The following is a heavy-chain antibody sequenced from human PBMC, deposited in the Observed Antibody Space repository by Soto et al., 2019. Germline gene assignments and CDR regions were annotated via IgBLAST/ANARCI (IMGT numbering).Heavy chain of an antibody. D-gene: IGHD3-10*01. CDR1: EFTSRSSG. V-gene: IGHV3-64*01. J-gene: IGHJ6*02. CDR3: ARDMVRGMDL. CDR2: ISGDGGST. Sequence: GGPRRFPCAASEFTSRSSGLPWCRQAPGKGLEYVSAISGDGGSTFYANSVKGRFTISRDNSKKSVFLQMGSLRAEDMAVYYCARDMVRGMDLWGQGTTVTGSS.